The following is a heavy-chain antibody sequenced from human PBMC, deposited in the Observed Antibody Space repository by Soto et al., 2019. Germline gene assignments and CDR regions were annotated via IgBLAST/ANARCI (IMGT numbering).Heavy chain of an antibody. CDR1: GFTFSSYA. Sequence: GGSLRLSCAASGFTFSSYAMHWVRQAPGKGLEWVAVISYDGSNKYYADSVKGRFTISRDNSKNTLYLQMNSLRAEDTAVYYCARDHSVSGDMIDYWGQGTLVTVSS. J-gene: IGHJ4*02. CDR2: ISYDGSNK. D-gene: IGHD3-22*01. CDR3: ARDHSVSGDMIDY. V-gene: IGHV3-30*04.